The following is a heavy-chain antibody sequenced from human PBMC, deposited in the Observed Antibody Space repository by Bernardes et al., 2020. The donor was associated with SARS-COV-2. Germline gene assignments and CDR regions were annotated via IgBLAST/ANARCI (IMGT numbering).Heavy chain of an antibody. CDR3: ARDPGVAAAFDQSY. D-gene: IGHD6-13*01. CDR2: IWYDGSNK. J-gene: IGHJ4*02. CDR1: GFTFSSYG. V-gene: IGHV3-33*08. Sequence: GGSLRLSCAASGFTFSSYGMHWVRQAPGKGLEWVAVIWYDGSNKYYADSVKGRFTISRDNSKNTLYLQMNSLRAEDTAVYYCARDPGVAAAFDQSYWGQGTLVTVSS.